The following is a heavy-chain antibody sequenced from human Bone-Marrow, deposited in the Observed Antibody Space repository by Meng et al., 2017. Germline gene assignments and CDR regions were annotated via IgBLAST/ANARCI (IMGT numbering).Heavy chain of an antibody. Sequence: QVQLQQGVAGLLKPSETLSLTCAVYGGSFSGYYWSWIRQPPGKGLEWIGEINHSGSTNYNPSLKSRVTISVDTSKNQFSLKLSSVTAADTAVYYCARTRGYSYGYYGYWGQGTLVTVSS. D-gene: IGHD5-18*01. CDR3: ARTRGYSYGYYGY. CDR1: GGSFSGYY. J-gene: IGHJ4*02. V-gene: IGHV4-34*01. CDR2: INHSGST.